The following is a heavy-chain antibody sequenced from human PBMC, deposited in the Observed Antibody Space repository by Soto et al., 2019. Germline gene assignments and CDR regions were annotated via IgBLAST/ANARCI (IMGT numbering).Heavy chain of an antibody. CDR2: LYYGGST. J-gene: IGHJ5*02. V-gene: IGHV4-39*01. CDR3: ARQLPVGATSWFDP. CDR1: GGSINSDDSF. D-gene: IGHD1-26*01. Sequence: SETLSLTCSVSGGSINSDDSFWGWVRQSPGKGLECIGSLYYGGSTFYNPSLKSRVTISLDTSKNQFSLRLTSVTAADTAIYYCARQLPVGATSWFDPWGQGTLVTVSS.